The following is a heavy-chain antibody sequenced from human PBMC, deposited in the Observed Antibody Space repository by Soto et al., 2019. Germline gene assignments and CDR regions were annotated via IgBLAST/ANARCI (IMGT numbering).Heavy chain of an antibody. J-gene: IGHJ4*02. D-gene: IGHD6-19*01. V-gene: IGHV4-31*03. CDR2: IYYRGST. Sequence: QVQLQESGPGLVKPSQTLSLTCTVSGGSISSGGYYWSWIRQHPGKGLEWIGYIYYRGSTYYNPSLKRRVTISVDTSKHQFSLKLSSVTAAVTAVYYCASFYSSGGWTFDYWGQGTLVTVSS. CDR1: GGSISSGGYY. CDR3: ASFYSSGGWTFDY.